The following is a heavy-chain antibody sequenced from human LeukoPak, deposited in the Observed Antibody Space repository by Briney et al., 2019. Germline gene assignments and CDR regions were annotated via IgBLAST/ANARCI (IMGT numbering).Heavy chain of an antibody. J-gene: IGHJ5*02. D-gene: IGHD5-12*01. CDR1: GGSISSYY. V-gene: IGHV4-59*08. CDR3: ARQVATPTKNWFDP. CDR2: IYYSGST. Sequence: SETLSLTCTVSGGSISSYYWSWIGQPPGTGLEWIGYIYYSGSTNYNPSLKSRVTISVDTSKNQFSLKLSSVTAADTAVYYCARQVATPTKNWFDPWGQGTLVTVSS.